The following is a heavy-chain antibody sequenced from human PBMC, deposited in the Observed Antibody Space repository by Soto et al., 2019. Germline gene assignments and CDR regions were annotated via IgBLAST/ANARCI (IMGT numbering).Heavy chain of an antibody. V-gene: IGHV4-34*01. D-gene: IGHD3-10*01. CDR3: AKCSRETYNYGSGTYSRGSNWFDP. J-gene: IGHJ5*02. CDR1: GGSFSDYY. Sequence: SETLSVTCAVYGGSFSDYYWSWIRQPPGKGLEWIGEINDSGSTNYNPSLKSRVTISVDTSKNQFSLKLSSVTAADTAVYYCAKCSRETYNYGSGTYSRGSNWFDPWGQGTLVTVSS. CDR2: INDSGST.